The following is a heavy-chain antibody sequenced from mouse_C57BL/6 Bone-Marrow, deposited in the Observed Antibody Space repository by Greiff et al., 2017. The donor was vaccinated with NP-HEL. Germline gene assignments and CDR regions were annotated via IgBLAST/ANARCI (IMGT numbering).Heavy chain of an antibody. CDR2: ISNLAYSI. J-gene: IGHJ1*03. CDR1: GFTFSDYG. Sequence: EVKLVESGGGLVQPGGSLKLSCAASGFTFSDYGMAWVRQAPRQGPEWVAFISNLAYSIYYADTVTGRFTISGENAKNTLYLEVSSLRSEDTAMYYCSRPLYDGYFWYFDVWGTGTTVTVSS. D-gene: IGHD2-3*01. V-gene: IGHV5-15*01. CDR3: SRPLYDGYFWYFDV.